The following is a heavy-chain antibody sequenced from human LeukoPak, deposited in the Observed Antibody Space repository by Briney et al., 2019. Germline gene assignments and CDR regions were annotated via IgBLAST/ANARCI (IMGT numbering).Heavy chain of an antibody. CDR2: ISSSGSTI. CDR3: ARDGYNRYPFDY. J-gene: IGHJ4*02. V-gene: IGHV3-48*04. Sequence: GGSLRLSCAASGFTFSSYSMNWVRQAPGKGLEWVSYISSSGSTIYYADSVKGRFTISRDNAKNSLYLQMNSLRAEDTAVYYCARDGYNRYPFDYWGQGTLVTVSS. CDR1: GFTFSSYS. D-gene: IGHD5-24*01.